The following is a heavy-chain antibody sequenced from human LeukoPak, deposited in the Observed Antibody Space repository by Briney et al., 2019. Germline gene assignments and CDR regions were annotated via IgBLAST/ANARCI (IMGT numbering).Heavy chain of an antibody. V-gene: IGHV3-7*01. CDR2: IDPDGSEK. CDR3: AKSGSHFDIDF. D-gene: IGHD1-26*01. CDR1: GFYFSRFW. Sequence: PGGSLRVSCEASGFYFSRFWMSWVRQAPGKGLEWVANIDPDGSEKYYVDSVKGRFTISRDNAKKSLYLQMNSLSPEDTAVYYCAKSGSHFDIDFWGQGTLVTVSS. J-gene: IGHJ4*02.